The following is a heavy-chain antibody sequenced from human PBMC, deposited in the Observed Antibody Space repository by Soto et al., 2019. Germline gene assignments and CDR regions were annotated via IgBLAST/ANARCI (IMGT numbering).Heavy chain of an antibody. J-gene: IGHJ4*02. CDR1: GGSISSGGYS. CDR2: IYHSGST. Sequence: PSETLSLTCAVSGGSISSGGYSWSWIRQPPGKGLEWIGYIYHSGSTYYNPSLKSRVTISVDRSKNQFSLKLSSVTAADTAVYYCANYCGGDCHVDYWGQGTLVTVSS. CDR3: ANYCGGDCHVDY. V-gene: IGHV4-30-2*01. D-gene: IGHD2-21*02.